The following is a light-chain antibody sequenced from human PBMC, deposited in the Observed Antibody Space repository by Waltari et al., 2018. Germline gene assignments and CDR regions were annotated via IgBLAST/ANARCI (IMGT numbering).Light chain of an antibody. V-gene: IGLV4-69*01. CDR2: VNSDGSH. J-gene: IGLJ3*02. Sequence: QLVLTQSPSASASLGASVKLPCTLTSGHTNYAVAWHQQQPQMGPRSLLTVNSDGSHIKGDGIPDRFSGSSSGAERYLTISSLQSEDEADYYCQTWGVAVNWVFGGGTRLTV. CDR1: SGHTNYA. CDR3: QTWGVAVNWV.